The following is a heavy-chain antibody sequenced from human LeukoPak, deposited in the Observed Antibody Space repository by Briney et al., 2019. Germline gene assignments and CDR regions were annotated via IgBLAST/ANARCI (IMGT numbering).Heavy chain of an antibody. D-gene: IGHD4-23*01. J-gene: IGHJ4*02. CDR2: IYSAGGT. CDR3: ARGYGGNSHPGY. V-gene: IGHV3-53*01. Sequence: GGSLRLSCAAFGFTVSSKQMSWVRQAPGPALEWVSLIYSAGGTHYVDSVKGRFTISRDNSKNTLYLQMDNLRAEDTAVYYCARGYGGNSHPGYWGQGTLVTVSS. CDR1: GFTVSSKQ.